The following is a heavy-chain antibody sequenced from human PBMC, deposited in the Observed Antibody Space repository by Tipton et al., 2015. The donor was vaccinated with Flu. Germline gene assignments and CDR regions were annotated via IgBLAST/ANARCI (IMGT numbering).Heavy chain of an antibody. CDR3: AKGDENYYTIDGPGNN. D-gene: IGHD3-3*01. CDR1: GFPFSSFA. CDR2: ISGSGGAT. V-gene: IGHV3-23*01. Sequence: SLRLSCAASGFPFSSFAMSWVRQVPGKGLEWVSVISGSGGATAYADSVKGRFTISRDSFKNTLYLQMNSLRAEDTAVYYCAKGDENYYTIDGPGNNWGLGTRVTVSS. J-gene: IGHJ4*02.